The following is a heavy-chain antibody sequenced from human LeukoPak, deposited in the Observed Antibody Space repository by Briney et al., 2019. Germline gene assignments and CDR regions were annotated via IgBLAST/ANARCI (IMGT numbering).Heavy chain of an antibody. CDR1: GFTFNTYS. Sequence: GGSLRLSCAASGFTFNTYSMNWVRQAPGKGLEWVSYISSSSGTIYYADSVKGRFTISRDNAKNSLYLQMNSLRAEDTAVYYCARDPYYYYYYMDVWGKGTTVTVSS. J-gene: IGHJ6*03. V-gene: IGHV3-48*01. CDR2: ISSSSGTI. CDR3: ARDPYYYYYYMDV.